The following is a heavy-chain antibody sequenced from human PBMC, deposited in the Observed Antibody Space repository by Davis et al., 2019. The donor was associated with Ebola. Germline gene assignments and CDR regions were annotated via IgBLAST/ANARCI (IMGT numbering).Heavy chain of an antibody. D-gene: IGHD3-22*01. Sequence: SETLSLTCTVSGGSISSSSYYWGWIRQPPGKGLEWIGRIYYSGSTYYNPSLKSRVTISVDTSKNQFSLKLSSVTAADTAVYYCARLINDYYDSSGFPLFSGDYWGQGALITVSS. J-gene: IGHJ4*02. V-gene: IGHV4-39*01. CDR2: IYYSGST. CDR1: GGSISSSSYY. CDR3: ARLINDYYDSSGFPLFSGDY.